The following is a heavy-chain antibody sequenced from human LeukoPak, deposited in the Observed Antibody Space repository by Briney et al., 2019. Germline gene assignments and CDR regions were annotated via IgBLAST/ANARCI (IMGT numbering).Heavy chain of an antibody. V-gene: IGHV4-59*01. CDR3: ARVKGVVARFVY. CDR2: LYYSGTT. Sequence: SETLSLTCAVSGGSIRSYNWSWIRQAPGKELEWIGNLYYSGTTNHNPSLKSRVTISGDTSKNQFSLNLSSVTAADTAVYYCARVKGVVARFVYWGRGTLVTVSS. CDR1: GGSIRSYN. J-gene: IGHJ4*02. D-gene: IGHD2-2*01.